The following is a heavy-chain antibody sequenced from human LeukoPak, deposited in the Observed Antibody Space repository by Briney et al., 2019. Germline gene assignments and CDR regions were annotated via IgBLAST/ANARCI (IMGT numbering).Heavy chain of an antibody. Sequence: PSETLSPTCFVSDASITSYYWSWIRQPPGKGLEWIGYIHYSGSTNYSPSLKSRVTISVDTSKTQFSLNLRSVTAADTAVYYCARGFGNGYYIPWGQGTLVTVSS. CDR2: IHYSGST. V-gene: IGHV4-59*08. D-gene: IGHD3-3*01. CDR3: ARGFGNGYYIP. CDR1: DASITSYY. J-gene: IGHJ5*02.